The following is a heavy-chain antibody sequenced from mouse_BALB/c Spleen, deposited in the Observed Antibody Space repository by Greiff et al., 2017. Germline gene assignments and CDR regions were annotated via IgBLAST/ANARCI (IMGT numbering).Heavy chain of an antibody. CDR1: GFTFSSYA. V-gene: IGHV5-6-5*01. Sequence: EVQLVESGGGLVKPGGSLKLSCAASGFTFSSYAMSWVRQTPEKRLEWVASISSGGSTYYPDSVKGRFTISRDNARNILYLQMSSLRSEDTAMYYCARASIYYGNYNYAMDYWGQGTSVTVSS. CDR3: ARASIYYGNYNYAMDY. J-gene: IGHJ4*01. CDR2: ISSGGST. D-gene: IGHD2-1*01.